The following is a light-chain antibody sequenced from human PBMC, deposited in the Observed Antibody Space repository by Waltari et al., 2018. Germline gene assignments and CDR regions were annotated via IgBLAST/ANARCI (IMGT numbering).Light chain of an antibody. J-gene: IGKJ2*03. CDR3: QQSYRDVGFR. CDR2: STS. CDR1: QRISSY. Sequence: DIQMTQSPSSLSASVGDRVTITCRAAQRISSYLNWYQVKPGKAPKLLLYSTSTLQNGVPSRFSGSGAGTQFTLTISGLQPEDFATYYCQQSYRDVGFRFGQGTKL. V-gene: IGKV1-39*01.